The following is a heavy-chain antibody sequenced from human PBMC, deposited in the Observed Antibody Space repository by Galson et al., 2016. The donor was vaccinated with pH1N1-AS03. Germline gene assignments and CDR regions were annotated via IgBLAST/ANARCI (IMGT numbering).Heavy chain of an antibody. J-gene: IGHJ4*02. V-gene: IGHV2-70*04. CDR2: IDWDDDK. Sequence: PALVKPTQTLTLTCTFSGFSLNTAPMRVSWIRQPPGKALEWLARIDWDDDKFYNPSLKSRLTVTKDTSKNLVVLTLTDMDPVDTATYFCTRSRYYNTNLYYFDYWGQGTLVTVSS. D-gene: IGHD2/OR15-2a*01. CDR1: GFSLNTAPMR. CDR3: TRSRYYNTNLYYFDY.